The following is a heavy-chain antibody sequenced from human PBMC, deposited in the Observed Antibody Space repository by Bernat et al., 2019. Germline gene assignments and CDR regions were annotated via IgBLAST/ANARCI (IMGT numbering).Heavy chain of an antibody. D-gene: IGHD3-3*01. CDR3: ARDHYDFWSGYYKVFDY. Sequence: QVQLQESGPGLVKPSGTLSLTCAVSGGSISSSNWWSWVRQPPGQGLEWIGEIYHSGSTNYNPSLKSRVTISVDKSKNQFSLKLSSVTAADTAVNYCARDHYDFWSGYYKVFDYWGQGTLVTVSS. J-gene: IGHJ4*02. V-gene: IGHV4-4*02. CDR1: GGSISSSNW. CDR2: IYHSGST.